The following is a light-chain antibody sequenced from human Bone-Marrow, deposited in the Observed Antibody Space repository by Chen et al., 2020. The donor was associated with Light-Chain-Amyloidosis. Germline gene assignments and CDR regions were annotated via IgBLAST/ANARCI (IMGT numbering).Light chain of an antibody. CDR2: GSS. J-gene: IGKJ4*01. CDR3: QQYGTSPLT. V-gene: IGKV3-20*01. Sequence: EIVLTQSPGTLSLSPGEGANLSCRASQTISSHYLTWYQQKFGQAPRLLIYGSSSRATGIPDRFTGSGSGTDFTLTINRLEPEDFAMNYCQQYGTSPLTFGGGTKVEIK. CDR1: QTISSHY.